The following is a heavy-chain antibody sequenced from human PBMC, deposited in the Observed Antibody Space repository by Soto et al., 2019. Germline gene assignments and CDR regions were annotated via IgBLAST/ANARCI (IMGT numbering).Heavy chain of an antibody. J-gene: IGHJ3*02. Sequence: EVQLLESGGGLRQPGGSLRLSCVASGYNFNKYAVSWVRQAPGKGLEWVSAIGTSGDNTYYTDSVKGRFTISRDNCKNMLSLQMDSLTAEDTAVYYCARRAYYFDDTGSHAFDIWAQGTRVTVSS. CDR1: GYNFNKYA. V-gene: IGHV3-23*01. CDR2: IGTSGDNT. D-gene: IGHD3-22*01. CDR3: ARRAYYFDDTGSHAFDI.